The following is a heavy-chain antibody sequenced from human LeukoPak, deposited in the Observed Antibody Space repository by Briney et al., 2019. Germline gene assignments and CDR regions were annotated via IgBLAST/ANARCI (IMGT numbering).Heavy chain of an antibody. CDR3: ARVDFRGGYYDILTGYYPNHGMDV. V-gene: IGHV3-30*02. CDR1: GLSLRRYG. CDR2: TRYDGNNK. J-gene: IGHJ6*02. Sequence: GGSLRLSCAASGLSLRRYGMHWVRQAPGKGREGVAFTRYDGNNKHYADSVKGRFTIPRDNSKNTLYLHLNSLRAEDTAVYYCARVDFRGGYYDILTGYYPNHGMDVWGQGTTVTVSS. D-gene: IGHD3-9*01.